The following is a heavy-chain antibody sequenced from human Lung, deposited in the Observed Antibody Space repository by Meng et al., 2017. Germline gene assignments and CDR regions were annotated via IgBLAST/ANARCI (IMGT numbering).Heavy chain of an antibody. J-gene: IGHJ4*02. D-gene: IGHD3-10*01. V-gene: IGHV4-34*01. Sequence: QVQPSGGGASRVVPSGNLSLPCAFYGGSISGSYWSWIRQAPAKGLEWIGKINHGGSTNYNPSLESRVTISVDTPKNQFSLMLTSMTVADTAVYYCARERHSTIIRGVIDFWGQGALVTVSS. CDR1: GGSISGSY. CDR2: INHGGST. CDR3: ARERHSTIIRGVIDF.